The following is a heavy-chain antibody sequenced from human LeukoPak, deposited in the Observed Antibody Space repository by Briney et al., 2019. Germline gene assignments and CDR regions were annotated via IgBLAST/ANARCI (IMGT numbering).Heavy chain of an antibody. Sequence: PGGSLRLSCAASGFTFSSYTMSWVRQAPGKGLEWVSAITYSTGDTYHADSVKGRFTISRDNSKNTLYMQMNNLRAEDTAVYYCAKGSGAGRPYYFDQWGQGTLVTVSS. J-gene: IGHJ4*02. D-gene: IGHD2-15*01. V-gene: IGHV3-23*01. CDR3: AKGSGAGRPYYFDQ. CDR2: ITYSTGDT. CDR1: GFTFSSYT.